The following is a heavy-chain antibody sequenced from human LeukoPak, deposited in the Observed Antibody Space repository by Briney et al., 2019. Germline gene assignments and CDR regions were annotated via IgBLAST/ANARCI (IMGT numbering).Heavy chain of an antibody. CDR3: AVNQYDILTGYIDY. CDR1: GGSISSSSYS. V-gene: IGHV4-39*01. D-gene: IGHD3-9*01. J-gene: IGHJ4*02. CDR2: IYYSGST. Sequence: PSETLSLTCTVSGGSISSSSYSWGWIRQPPGKGLEWIGYIYYSGSTYYNPSLKSRVTISVDTSKNQFSLKLSSVTAADTAVYYCAVNQYDILTGYIDYWGQGTLVTVSS.